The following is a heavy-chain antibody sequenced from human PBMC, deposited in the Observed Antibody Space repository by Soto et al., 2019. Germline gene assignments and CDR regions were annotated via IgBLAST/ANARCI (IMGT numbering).Heavy chain of an antibody. CDR2: IIPIFGTA. CDR1: GGTFSSYA. V-gene: IGHV1-69*06. D-gene: IGHD2-15*01. CDR3: ARDRSLFYCSGGSCYYYGMDV. J-gene: IGHJ6*02. Sequence: GASVKVSCKASGGTFSSYAISWVRQAPGQGLEWMGGIIPIFGTANYAQKFQGRVTITADKSTSTAYMELSSLRSEDTAVYYCARDRSLFYCSGGSCYYYGMDVWGQGTTVTVSS.